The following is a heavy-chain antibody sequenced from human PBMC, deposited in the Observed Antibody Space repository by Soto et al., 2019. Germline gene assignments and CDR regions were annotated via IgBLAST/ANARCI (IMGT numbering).Heavy chain of an antibody. CDR2: INPNSGVT. CDR3: ARESGRATATLDYYSFYMVV. D-gene: IGHD1-26*01. CDR1: GDTFTGYY. J-gene: IGHJ6*03. V-gene: IGHV1-2*04. Sequence: QVQLVQSGAEVKKPGASVTVSCRASGDTFTGYYMHWVRQAPGQGLEWMGWINPNSGVTKYAQKCQGCLTMTTVRSIRTAYVEVSRLKSHATAVYYCARESGRATATLDYYSFYMVVWGTGTTVTVS.